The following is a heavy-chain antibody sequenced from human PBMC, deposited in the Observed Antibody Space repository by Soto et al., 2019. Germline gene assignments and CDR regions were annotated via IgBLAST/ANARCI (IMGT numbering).Heavy chain of an antibody. CDR3: ARDDYCGNSGAFDI. CDR2: IYYNGTT. Sequence: QVQLQESGPRLVKPSQTLSLTCSVSGGSISSGDYYWSWIRQLPGKGLEWIGQIYYNGTTTSNPSLKSRLSISIHTPKNQFSLKLNSVTAADTAVYYCARDDYCGNSGAFDIWGQGTMVTVSS. V-gene: IGHV4-31*03. D-gene: IGHD4-17*01. CDR1: GGSISSGDYY. J-gene: IGHJ3*02.